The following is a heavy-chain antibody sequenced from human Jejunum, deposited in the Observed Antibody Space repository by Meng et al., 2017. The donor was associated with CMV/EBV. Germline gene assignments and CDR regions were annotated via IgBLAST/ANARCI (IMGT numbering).Heavy chain of an antibody. J-gene: IGHJ4*02. D-gene: IGHD2/OR15-2a*01. CDR1: GGSISSRRYY. V-gene: IGHV4-39*07. CDR3: ARQYGRSLFDY. CDR2: IFYSGST. Sequence: NASGGSISSRRYYWGWIRQPTGKGLEWIGSIFYSGSTYYNPPLKSRVTISVDTSKNQFSLRLRSVSAADTAMYYCARQYGRSLFDYWGRGALVTVSS.